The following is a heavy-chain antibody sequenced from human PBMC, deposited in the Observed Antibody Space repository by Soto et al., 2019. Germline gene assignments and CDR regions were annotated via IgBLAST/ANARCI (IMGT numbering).Heavy chain of an antibody. Sequence: AVKVSCKAPGGTFSSYAISWVRQAPGQGLEWMGGIIPIFGTANYAQKFQGGVTITADESTSTAYMELSSLRSEDTAVYYCARVVGYSYYCGIDVWGRGTTVTVSS. D-gene: IGHD5-18*01. J-gene: IGHJ6*02. CDR1: GGTFSSYA. V-gene: IGHV1-69*13. CDR3: ARVVGYSYYCGIDV. CDR2: IIPIFGTA.